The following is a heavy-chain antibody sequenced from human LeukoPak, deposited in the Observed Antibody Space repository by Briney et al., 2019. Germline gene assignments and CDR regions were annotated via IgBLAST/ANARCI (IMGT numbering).Heavy chain of an antibody. J-gene: IGHJ4*02. V-gene: IGHV1-46*01. Sequence: ASVKVSCKASGYTFTSYYMHWVRQAPGQGLEWMGIINPSGGSTSYAQKFQGRVTMTRDTSTSTVYMDLSSLRSEDTAVYYCARDLIWGSSGYYYGAFAYWGQGTLVTVSS. CDR2: INPSGGST. CDR1: GYTFTSYY. CDR3: ARDLIWGSSGYYYGAFAY. D-gene: IGHD3-22*01.